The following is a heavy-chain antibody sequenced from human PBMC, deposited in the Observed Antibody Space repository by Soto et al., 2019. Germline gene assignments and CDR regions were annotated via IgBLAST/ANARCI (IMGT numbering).Heavy chain of an antibody. D-gene: IGHD5-12*01. CDR3: ARTLVAKYYFDY. Sequence: SETLSLTCTVSGGSVSSGSYYWSWIRQPPGKGLEWIGYIYYSGSTNYNPSLKSRVTISVDTSKNQFSLKLSSVTAADTAVYYCARTLVAKYYFDYWGQGTLVTVSS. CDR2: IYYSGST. V-gene: IGHV4-61*01. CDR1: GGSVSSGSYY. J-gene: IGHJ4*02.